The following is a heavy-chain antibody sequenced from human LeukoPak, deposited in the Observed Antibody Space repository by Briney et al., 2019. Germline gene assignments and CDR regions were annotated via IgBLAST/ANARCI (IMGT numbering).Heavy chain of an antibody. Sequence: SGGSLRLSCAASGFTFSSYWMSWVRQAPGKGLEWVANIKQDGSEKYYVDSVKGRFTISRDNAKNSLYLQMNSLRAEDMAVYYCARVGAAGTSLVGAFDTWGQGTMVTVSS. CDR1: GFTFSSYW. D-gene: IGHD6-13*01. CDR2: IKQDGSEK. CDR3: ARVGAAGTSLVGAFDT. J-gene: IGHJ3*02. V-gene: IGHV3-7*01.